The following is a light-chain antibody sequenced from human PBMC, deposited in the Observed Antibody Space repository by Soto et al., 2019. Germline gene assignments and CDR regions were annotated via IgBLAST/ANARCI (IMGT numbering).Light chain of an antibody. V-gene: IGLV2-14*01. CDR2: DVS. J-gene: IGLJ2*01. Sequence: QSALTQPASVSGSPGQSITISCTGTSSDVGGYNYVSWYQQHPGKAPKLMIYDVSNRPSGVSNRFSGSKSGNTASLTISGLQAEDGADYYCSSYTSSSTLGFGGGTKVTVL. CDR3: SSYTSSSTLG. CDR1: SSDVGGYNY.